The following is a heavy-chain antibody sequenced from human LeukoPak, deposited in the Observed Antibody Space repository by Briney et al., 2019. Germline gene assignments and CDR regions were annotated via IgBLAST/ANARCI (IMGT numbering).Heavy chain of an antibody. V-gene: IGHV5-51*01. CDR3: ARQMTTVTTESAFDI. Sequence: GESLKISFKGSGYSFTSYWIGWVRQVPGKGLDWMGIIYPGDSDTRYSPSVQGQVTISADKSIRTAYLQWSSLKPSDTAMYYCARQMTTVTTESAFDIWGQGTMVTVSS. J-gene: IGHJ3*02. CDR1: GYSFTSYW. CDR2: IYPGDSDT. D-gene: IGHD4-17*01.